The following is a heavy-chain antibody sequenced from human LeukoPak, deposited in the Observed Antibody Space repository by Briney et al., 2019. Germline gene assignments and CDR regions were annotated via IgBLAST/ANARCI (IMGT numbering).Heavy chain of an antibody. CDR3: ARDQSIAAAGIHDAFDI. Sequence: PGRSLRLSCAASGFTFSSYGMHWVRQAPGKGLEWVSSISSSSYIYYADSVKGRFTISRDNAKNSLYLQMNSLRAEDMAVYYCARDQSIAAAGIHDAFDIWDQGTMVTVSS. J-gene: IGHJ3*02. D-gene: IGHD6-13*01. CDR2: ISSSSYI. V-gene: IGHV3-21*01. CDR1: GFTFSSYG.